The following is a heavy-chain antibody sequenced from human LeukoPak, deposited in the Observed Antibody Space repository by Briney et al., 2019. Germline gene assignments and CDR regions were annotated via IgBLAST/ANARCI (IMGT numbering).Heavy chain of an antibody. CDR2: ISNTNAI. V-gene: IGHV3-69-1*01. D-gene: IGHD2-21*02. CDR1: GFTSSSYS. Sequence: TGGSLRLSCAASGFTSSSYSMNWVRQSPGKGLEWVSSISNTNAIFYADSVKGRFTISRDNARNSLYLQMYSLRVEDTAVYYCAREQTRGGDLDYWGQGTLVTVSS. CDR3: AREQTRGGDLDY. J-gene: IGHJ4*02.